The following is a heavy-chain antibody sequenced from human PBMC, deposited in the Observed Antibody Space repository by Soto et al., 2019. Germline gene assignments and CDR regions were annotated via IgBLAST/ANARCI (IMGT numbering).Heavy chain of an antibody. CDR1: GGSISSGYYY. J-gene: IGHJ5*02. CDR2: VYFSVCP. CDR3: ARWWSGSRQGVDP. D-gene: IGHD3-3*01. V-gene: IGHV4-31*11. Sequence: QVQLQESGPGLVKPSQTLSLTCAVSGGSISSGYYYWSWIRQRPGKGLEWIGNVYFSVCPYYNPSLKRRVTISVDTSKTQFSLKLSSVTAADTAVYYCARWWSGSRQGVDPWGQGTLVTVSS.